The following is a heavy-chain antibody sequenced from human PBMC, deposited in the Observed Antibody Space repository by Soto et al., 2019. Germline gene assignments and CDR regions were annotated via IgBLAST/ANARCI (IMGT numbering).Heavy chain of an antibody. Sequence: SVKVSCKASGGTFSGYGISWVRQAPGQGLEWMGGIIPIFGTANYAQKFQGRVTITADESTRTAYMELSSLRSEDTAVYYCARPPSTVTTLQPFDYWGQGALVTVSS. CDR3: ARPPSTVTTLQPFDY. CDR2: IIPIFGTA. D-gene: IGHD4-17*01. J-gene: IGHJ4*02. CDR1: GGTFSGYG. V-gene: IGHV1-69*13.